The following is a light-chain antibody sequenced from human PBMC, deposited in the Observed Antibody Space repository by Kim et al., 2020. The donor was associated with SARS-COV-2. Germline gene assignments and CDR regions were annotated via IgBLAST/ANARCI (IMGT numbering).Light chain of an antibody. Sequence: SESVGDRCTITCRSSQRISGYLSWYQQKPGRAPKLLIYAASTLEDGVPSRFSGSGSGTDFTLTISGLQPEDLAIYYCQQSHSTPRTFGQGTKLEI. V-gene: IGKV1-39*01. CDR2: AAS. CDR3: QQSHSTPRT. CDR1: QRISGY. J-gene: IGKJ2*01.